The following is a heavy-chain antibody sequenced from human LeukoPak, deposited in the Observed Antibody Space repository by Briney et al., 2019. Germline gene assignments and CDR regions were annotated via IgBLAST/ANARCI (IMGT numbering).Heavy chain of an antibody. J-gene: IGHJ4*02. D-gene: IGHD2-21*02. CDR1: GFTFSSYA. Sequence: GGSLRLSCAASGFTFSSYAMHWLRQAPGKGLVRFSRVKSAGSSTTYADSVKGRFTISRDNARNTLYLQMNSLRAEDTAVYYCARDGFLGPVTAYLDYWGQGTPVTVSS. CDR3: ARDGFLGPVTAYLDY. V-gene: IGHV3-74*01. CDR2: VKSAGSST.